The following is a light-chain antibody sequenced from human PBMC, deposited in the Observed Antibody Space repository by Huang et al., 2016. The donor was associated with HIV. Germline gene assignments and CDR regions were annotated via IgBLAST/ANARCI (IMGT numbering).Light chain of an antibody. J-gene: IGKJ1*01. V-gene: IGKV2-28*01. CDR2: LGY. CDR1: QSLLHSNGTNY. CDR3: MQALQTWT. Sequence: DIVMTQSPLSLPVTPGEPASISCRSSQSLLHSNGTNYLDWYLQKPGQSPQLRFYLGYNRSSGVPDRFSGSGSGTDLTMKISRVEADDVGVFYCMQALQTWTFGQGTKVEIK.